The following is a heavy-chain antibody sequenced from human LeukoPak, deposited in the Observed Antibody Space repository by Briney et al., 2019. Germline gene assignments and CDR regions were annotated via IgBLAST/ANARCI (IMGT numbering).Heavy chain of an antibody. CDR3: AAAVPAASWFDP. CDR1: GGTFSSYA. V-gene: IGHV1-69*13. CDR2: IIPIFGTA. D-gene: IGHD2-2*01. Sequence: SVKVSCKASGGTFSSYAISWVRQAPGQGLEWMGGIIPIFGTANYAQKFQGRVTITAGESTSTAYMELSSLRSEDTAVYYCAAAVPAASWFDPWGQGTLVTVSS. J-gene: IGHJ5*02.